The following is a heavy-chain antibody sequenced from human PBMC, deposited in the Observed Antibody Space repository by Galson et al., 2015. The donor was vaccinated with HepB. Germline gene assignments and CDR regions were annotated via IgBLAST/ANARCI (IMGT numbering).Heavy chain of an antibody. J-gene: IGHJ4*02. D-gene: IGHD5-12*01. V-gene: IGHV1-46*03. CDR2: MNPGGGSP. CDR1: GYTFTSDH. Sequence: SVKVSCKASGYTFTSDHMHWVRQAPGQVFEWMGIMNPGGGSPRYAQKFQGRITMTRDTSTSTDYMELSGLTSEDTAVYYRVRDYSGKWTFDYWGQGTLVTVPS. CDR3: VRDYSGKWTFDY.